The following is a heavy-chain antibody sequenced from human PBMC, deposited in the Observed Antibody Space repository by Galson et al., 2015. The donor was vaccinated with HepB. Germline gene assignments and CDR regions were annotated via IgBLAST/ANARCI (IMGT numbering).Heavy chain of an antibody. V-gene: IGHV5-51*01. CDR1: GYSFTNYW. D-gene: IGHD5-24*01. J-gene: IGHJ4*02. Sequence: SGAEVKKPGESLKTSCKGSGYSFTNYWIGWVRQMPGKGLEWMGIIYPGDSDTRYSPSFQGQVTISADKSIRSAYLQWSSLKASDTAMYYCARRGDGYSLEFDYWAQGTQVTVSS. CDR3: ARRGDGYSLEFDY. CDR2: IYPGDSDT.